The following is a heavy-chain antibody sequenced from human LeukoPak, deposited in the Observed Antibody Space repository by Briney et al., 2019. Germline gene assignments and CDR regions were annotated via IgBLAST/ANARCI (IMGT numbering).Heavy chain of an antibody. CDR3: AKDRYCSGGSCYYFDY. V-gene: IGHV3-33*06. CDR2: KWYDGSNK. J-gene: IGHJ4*02. CDR1: GFTFSSYG. Sequence: PGGSLRLTCAASGFTFSSYGMHWVRQAPGKGLEWVAVKWYDGSNKYYADSVKGRFTISRDNSKNTLYLQMNSLRAEDTAVYYCAKDRYCSGGSCYYFDYWGQGTLVTVSS. D-gene: IGHD2-15*01.